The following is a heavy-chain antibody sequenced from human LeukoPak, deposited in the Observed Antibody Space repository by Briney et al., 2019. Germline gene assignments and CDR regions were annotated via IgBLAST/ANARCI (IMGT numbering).Heavy chain of an antibody. V-gene: IGHV3-21*01. CDR1: GFTFSSYT. D-gene: IGHD5/OR15-5a*01. CDR2: ITSTSNYI. CDR3: AREVSSSLDS. J-gene: IGHJ4*02. Sequence: PGGSLRLSCAASGFTFSSYTMTWVRQAPGKGLEWVSSITSTSNYIYYSDSVKGRFTISRDNTKKSLYLQMNSLRAEDTAVYYCAREVSSSLDSWGQGTLVTVSS.